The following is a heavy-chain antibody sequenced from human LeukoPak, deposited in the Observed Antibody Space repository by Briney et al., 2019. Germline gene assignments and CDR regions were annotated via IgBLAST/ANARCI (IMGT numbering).Heavy chain of an antibody. J-gene: IGHJ4*02. CDR1: GFTFSYYG. CDR3: ARVHIVGATPSDF. Sequence: GSLRLSCAASGFTFSYYGMNWVRQAPGKGLKWLSYISDTGDTIYYADSVKGRFTISRDNAKNSLYLQMNSLRAEDTAIYYCARVHIVGATPSDFWGQGTLVTVSS. CDR2: ISDTGDTI. V-gene: IGHV3-48*03. D-gene: IGHD1-26*01.